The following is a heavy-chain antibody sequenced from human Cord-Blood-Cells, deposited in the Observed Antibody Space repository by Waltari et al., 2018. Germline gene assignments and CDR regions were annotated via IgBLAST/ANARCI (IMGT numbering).Heavy chain of an antibody. Sequence: EVQLVESGGGLVQPGRSLRLSCAASGFTFDDYAMHWVRQAPGKGLEWVPGISWNSGSIGYADSVKGRFTISRDNAKNSLYLQMNSLRAEDTALYYCAKDIGYYYDSSGYYNYWGQGTLVTVSS. J-gene: IGHJ4*02. V-gene: IGHV3-9*01. D-gene: IGHD3-22*01. CDR3: AKDIGYYYDSSGYYNY. CDR2: ISWNSGSI. CDR1: GFTFDDYA.